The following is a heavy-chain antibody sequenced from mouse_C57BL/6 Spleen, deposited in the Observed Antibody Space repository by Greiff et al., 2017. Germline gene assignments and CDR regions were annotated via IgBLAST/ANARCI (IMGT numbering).Heavy chain of an antibody. CDR2: IDPENGDT. CDR3: TRFITTVGEGY. CDR1: GFNIKDDY. V-gene: IGHV14-4*01. D-gene: IGHD1-1*01. Sequence: VHVKQSGAELVRPGASVKLSCTASGFNIKDDYMHWVKQRPEQGLEWIGWIDPENGDTEYASKFQGKATITADTSSNTAYLQLSSLTSEDTAVYYCTRFITTVGEGYWGQGTTLTVSS. J-gene: IGHJ2*01.